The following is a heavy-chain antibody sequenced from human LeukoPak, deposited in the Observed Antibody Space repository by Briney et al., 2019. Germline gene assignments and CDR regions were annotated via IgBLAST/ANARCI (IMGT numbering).Heavy chain of an antibody. CDR1: GGSISSYY. CDR3: ARVGGSSHSYYYYYMDV. J-gene: IGHJ6*03. D-gene: IGHD2-2*01. Sequence: SETLSLTCTVSGGSISSYYWSWIRQPAGKGLEWIGRIYTSGSTNYNPSLKSRVTMSVDTSKNQFSLKLSSVTAADTAVYYCARVGGSSHSYYYYYMDVWGKGTTVTVSS. CDR2: IYTSGST. V-gene: IGHV4-4*07.